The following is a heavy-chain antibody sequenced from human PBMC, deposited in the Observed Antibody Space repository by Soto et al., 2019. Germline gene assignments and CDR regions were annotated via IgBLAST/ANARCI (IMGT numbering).Heavy chain of an antibody. D-gene: IGHD6-6*01. CDR1: GGSISPYY. Sequence: QVQLQESGPGLVKPSETLSLTCTVSGGSISPYYWNWIGQLPGKGLEWIGYMYYSGRTNYKPSLESRVPISIDASKNQFSLKLKSMTAADTAVYYCARAKYSSPTYFDYWGQGILVTVSS. V-gene: IGHV4-59*01. CDR2: MYYSGRT. J-gene: IGHJ4*02. CDR3: ARAKYSSPTYFDY.